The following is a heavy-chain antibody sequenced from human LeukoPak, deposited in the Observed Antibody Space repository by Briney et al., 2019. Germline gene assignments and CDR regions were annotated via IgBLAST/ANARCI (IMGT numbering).Heavy chain of an antibody. Sequence: GGSLRLSCAASGFTMRNHWMSWVRQAPGKGLEWVGRIKSKTDGGTTDYAAPVKGRFTISRDDSKNTLYLQMNSLKTEDTAVYYCTTPTFTIFGVVIIDQIDYWGQGTLVTVSS. J-gene: IGHJ4*02. D-gene: IGHD3-3*01. CDR3: TTPTFTIFGVVIIDQIDY. V-gene: IGHV3-15*01. CDR1: GFTMRNHW. CDR2: IKSKTDGGTT.